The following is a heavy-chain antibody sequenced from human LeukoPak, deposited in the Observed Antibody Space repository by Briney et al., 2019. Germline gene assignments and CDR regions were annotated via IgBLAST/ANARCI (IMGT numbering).Heavy chain of an antibody. J-gene: IGHJ4*02. Sequence: DSVRGRFTISRDNSKSTLYLQMDSLRVEDTAVYYCARATSGYADYWGQGTLVTVSS. V-gene: IGHV3-30*07. CDR3: ARATSGYADY. D-gene: IGHD5-12*01.